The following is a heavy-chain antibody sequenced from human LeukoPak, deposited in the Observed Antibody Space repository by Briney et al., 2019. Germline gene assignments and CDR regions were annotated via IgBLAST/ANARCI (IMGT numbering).Heavy chain of an antibody. D-gene: IGHD3-22*01. CDR1: RGSIRISTYY. V-gene: IGHV4-39*01. CDR2: IYYSGST. J-gene: IGHJ5*02. CDR3: ARLGTGYDSCGYSIGWFDP. Sequence: PSETLSLTCTVSRGSIRISTYYWGWIRQPPGKGLEWIGNIYYSGSTYYNPSLKSRVTISVDTSKNQFSLRLSSVTAADTAVYYCARLGTGYDSCGYSIGWFDPWGQGTLVTVSS.